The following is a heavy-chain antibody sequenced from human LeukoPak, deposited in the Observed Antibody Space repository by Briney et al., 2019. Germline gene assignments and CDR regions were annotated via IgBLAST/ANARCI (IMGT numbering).Heavy chain of an antibody. CDR2: ITSSGSTI. J-gene: IGHJ4*02. Sequence: GGSLRLSCAASGFTFSSYEMNWVRQAPGEGLEWVSYITSSGSTIYYADSVKGRFTISRDNAKNSLYLQMNSLRAEDTAVYYCARANYYDISGYDYWGQGTLVTVSS. D-gene: IGHD3-22*01. CDR3: ARANYYDISGYDY. V-gene: IGHV3-48*03. CDR1: GFTFSSYE.